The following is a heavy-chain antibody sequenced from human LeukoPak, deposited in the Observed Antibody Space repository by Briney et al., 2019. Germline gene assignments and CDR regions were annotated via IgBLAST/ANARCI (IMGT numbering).Heavy chain of an antibody. CDR1: GFTFSSYG. CDR2: IGYDGSNK. D-gene: IGHD3-3*01. V-gene: IGHV3-33*06. J-gene: IGHJ3*02. Sequence: GGSLRLSCAASGFTFSSYGMHWVRQAPGKGREWVAVIGYDGSNKYYADSVKGRFTISRDNSKNTLYLQMNSLRAEDTAVYYCAKDLAYYDFWSGYPGYAFDIWGQGTMVTVSS. CDR3: AKDLAYYDFWSGYPGYAFDI.